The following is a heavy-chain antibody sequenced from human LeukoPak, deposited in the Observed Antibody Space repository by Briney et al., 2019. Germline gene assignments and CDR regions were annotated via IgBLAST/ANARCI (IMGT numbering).Heavy chain of an antibody. CDR3: AREQSTSSGYFPDY. Sequence: SETLSLTCAVYGGSFSGYYWSWIRQPPGKGLEWIGEINHSGSTNYNPSLKSRVTISVNTSKNQFSLKLGSVTAADTAVYYCAREQSTSSGYFPDYWGQGTLVTVSS. J-gene: IGHJ4*02. CDR2: INHSGST. V-gene: IGHV4-34*01. CDR1: GGSFSGYY. D-gene: IGHD3-22*01.